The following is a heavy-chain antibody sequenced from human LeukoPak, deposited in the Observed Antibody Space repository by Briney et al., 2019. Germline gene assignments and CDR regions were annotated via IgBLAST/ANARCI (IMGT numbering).Heavy chain of an antibody. Sequence: PGGSLRLSCVGSGFTFTTYAISWVRQAPGKGLEWVSAISGSGINTYYADSVKGRFTISKDNAKNSLYLQMNSLRAEDTALYHCARNNGMDVWGQGTTVIVSS. V-gene: IGHV3-21*04. CDR2: ISGSGINT. J-gene: IGHJ6*02. CDR3: ARNNGMDV. CDR1: GFTFTTYA.